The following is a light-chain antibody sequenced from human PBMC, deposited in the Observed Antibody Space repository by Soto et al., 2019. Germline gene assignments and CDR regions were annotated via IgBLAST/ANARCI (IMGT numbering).Light chain of an antibody. J-gene: IGLJ1*01. Sequence: QSVLTQPPSASGTPGQRVTISCSGSSSNIGSNYVYWYQQLPGTAPKIIIYRNKQRPSGVPDRISGSKSGTSASLAISGLRSEDEADYYCSAWDDSLSGYVFGTGTKLTVL. CDR2: RNK. CDR1: SSNIGSNY. CDR3: SAWDDSLSGYV. V-gene: IGLV1-47*01.